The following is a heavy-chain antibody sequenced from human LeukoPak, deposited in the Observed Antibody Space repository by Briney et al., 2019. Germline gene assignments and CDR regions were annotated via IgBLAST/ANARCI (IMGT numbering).Heavy chain of an antibody. V-gene: IGHV4-59*01. D-gene: IGHD3-10*01. CDR1: GGSMSRYY. Sequence: SETLSLTCTVSGGSMSRYYWSWMRQPPGKGLEWIGYIHHTGSISYNPSLKTIVTISIDTSENQFSLKLTSVTADDTAVYYCARGERTFNMVGGVISRFDSWGLGTLVSVSA. CDR2: IHHTGSI. J-gene: IGHJ4*02. CDR3: ARGERTFNMVGGVISRFDS.